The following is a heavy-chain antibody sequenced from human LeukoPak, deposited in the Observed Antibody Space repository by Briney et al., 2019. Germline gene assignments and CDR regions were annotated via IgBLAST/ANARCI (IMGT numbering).Heavy chain of an antibody. CDR1: GFTFSSYW. J-gene: IGHJ5*02. D-gene: IGHD2-2*01. V-gene: IGHV3-7*04. CDR2: IKQDGSEK. CDR3: ARVSGMWVPAASQSAFDP. Sequence: PGGSLRLSCAASGFTFSSYWMSWVRQAPGKGLEWVANIKQDGSEKYYVDSVKGRFTISRDNAKNSLYLQMNSLRAENTAVYYCARVSGMWVPAASQSAFDPWGQGTLATVSS.